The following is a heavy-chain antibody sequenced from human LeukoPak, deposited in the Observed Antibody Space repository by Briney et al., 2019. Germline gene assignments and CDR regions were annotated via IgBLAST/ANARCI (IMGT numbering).Heavy chain of an antibody. V-gene: IGHV3-49*04. CDR1: GFTFGDYA. CDR2: IRRKDHGGTP. J-gene: IGHJ4*02. Sequence: GGSLRLSCTTSGFTFGDYAMSWVRQAPGKGLEWVGFIRRKDHGGTPEHAASVKGRFTISRDDSKSIAYLQMNSLITEDTAVYFCARDSNFELDYWGQGTQVTVSS. CDR3: ARDSNFELDY. D-gene: IGHD3-9*01.